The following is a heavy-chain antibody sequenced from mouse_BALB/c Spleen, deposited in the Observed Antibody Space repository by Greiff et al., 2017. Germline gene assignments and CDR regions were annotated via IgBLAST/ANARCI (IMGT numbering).Heavy chain of an antibody. Sequence: VQLQQSGAELVRPGASVKLSCTASGFNIKDYYMHWVQQRPEQGLEWIGWIDPENGNTIYDPKFQGKASITADTSSNTAYLQLSSLTSEDTAVYYCARWGDYGYALDYWGQGTSVTVSS. CDR3: ARWGDYGYALDY. V-gene: IGHV14-1*02. CDR1: GFNIKDYY. CDR2: IDPENGNT. D-gene: IGHD2-4*01. J-gene: IGHJ4*01.